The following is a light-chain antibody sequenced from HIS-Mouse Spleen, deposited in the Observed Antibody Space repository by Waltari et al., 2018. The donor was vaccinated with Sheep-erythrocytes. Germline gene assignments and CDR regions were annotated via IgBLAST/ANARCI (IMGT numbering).Light chain of an antibody. CDR3: QQSYSTPPLT. J-gene: IGKJ4*01. Sequence: DIQMNQSPSSLSASVGDRVTITCRASQSISSYLNWYQQKPGKAPKILIYAASSLQSGVPSRFSGSGSGTDFTLTISSLQPEDFATYYCQQSYSTPPLTFGGGTKVEIK. V-gene: IGKV1-39*01. CDR1: QSISSY. CDR2: AAS.